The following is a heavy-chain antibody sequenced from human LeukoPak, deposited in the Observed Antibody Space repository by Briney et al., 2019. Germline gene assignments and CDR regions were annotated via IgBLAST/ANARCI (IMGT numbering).Heavy chain of an antibody. D-gene: IGHD3-10*01. V-gene: IGHV3-74*01. CDR2: IESNGLT. Sequence: GGSLRLSCEASGFTFSSYWMHWVRQIPGKGLMWVSRIESNGLTLYADSVRDRFTISRDNGKNTIYLQMYSLRVDDTAIYYCAKAATYFYGSVTYDWFESWGQGTLVTVSS. CDR3: AKAATYFYGSVTYDWFES. J-gene: IGHJ5*01. CDR1: GFTFSSYW.